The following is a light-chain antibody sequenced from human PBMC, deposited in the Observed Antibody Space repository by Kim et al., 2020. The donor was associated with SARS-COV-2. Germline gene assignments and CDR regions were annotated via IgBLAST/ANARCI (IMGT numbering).Light chain of an antibody. V-gene: IGLV1-51*01. CDR3: GTWDSSLIAAV. CDR2: DDE. J-gene: IGLJ2*01. Sequence: QSVLTQPPSLSAAPGQRVTISCSGTSSNIGDNYVSWYQQFPGTAPKLLIYDDEERPSGISDRFSGSKSGASATLAITGLQTGDEADYYCGTWDSSLIAAVFGGGTQLTVL. CDR1: SSNIGDNY.